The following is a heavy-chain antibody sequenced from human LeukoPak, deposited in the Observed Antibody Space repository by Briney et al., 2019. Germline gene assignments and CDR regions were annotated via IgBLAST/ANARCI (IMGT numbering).Heavy chain of an antibody. J-gene: IGHJ4*02. V-gene: IGHV4-34*01. CDR3: ARPYSRSGHYYFDY. Sequence: SETLSLTCAVYGGSFSGYYWSWIRQPPGKGLEWIGEINHSGSTNYNPSLKSRVTISVDTSKNQFSLKLSSVTAADTAVYYCARPYSRSGHYYFDYWGQGILVTVSS. CDR2: INHSGST. D-gene: IGHD3-10*01. CDR1: GGSFSGYY.